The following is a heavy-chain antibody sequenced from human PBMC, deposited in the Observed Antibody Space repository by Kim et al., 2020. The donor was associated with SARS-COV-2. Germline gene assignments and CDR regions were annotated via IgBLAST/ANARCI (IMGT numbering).Heavy chain of an antibody. D-gene: IGHD1-26*01. CDR2: IYPGDYDT. CDR3: ARRGSSYVVDY. V-gene: IGHV5-51*01. Sequence: GESLKISCKGSGYRFTTYWIGWVRQMPGKGLEWMGIIYPGDYDTRYSPSFQGQVTISADKSITTAYLQWSSLKASDSAMYYCARRGSSYVVDYWGQGTLVTVSS. J-gene: IGHJ4*02. CDR1: GYRFTTYW.